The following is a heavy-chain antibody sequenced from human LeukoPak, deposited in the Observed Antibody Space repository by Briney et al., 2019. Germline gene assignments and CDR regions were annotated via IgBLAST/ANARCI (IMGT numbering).Heavy chain of an antibody. CDR3: ARESGDYYYYYYMDV. Sequence: SQTLSLTCAISGDSVSSNSAAWNWIRQSPSRGLEWLGRTYYRSKWYNDYAVSVKSRITINPDTSKNQFSLKLSSVTAADTAVYYCARESGDYYYYYYMDVWGKGTTVTVSS. CDR1: GDSVSSNSAA. J-gene: IGHJ6*03. V-gene: IGHV6-1*01. D-gene: IGHD7-27*01. CDR2: TYYRSKWYN.